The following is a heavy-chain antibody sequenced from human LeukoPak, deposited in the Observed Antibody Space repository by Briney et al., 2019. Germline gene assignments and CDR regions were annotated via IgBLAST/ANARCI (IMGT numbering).Heavy chain of an antibody. Sequence: GASVKVSCKASGYTFTGYYMHWVRQAPGQGLEWMGRINPNSGGTNYAQKFQGRVTMTRDTSISTAYMELSRLRSDDTAVYYCARVLRYCSGGSCPMDVWGKGTTVTVSS. CDR2: INPNSGGT. J-gene: IGHJ6*04. CDR3: ARVLRYCSGGSCPMDV. V-gene: IGHV1-2*06. CDR1: GYTFTGYY. D-gene: IGHD2-15*01.